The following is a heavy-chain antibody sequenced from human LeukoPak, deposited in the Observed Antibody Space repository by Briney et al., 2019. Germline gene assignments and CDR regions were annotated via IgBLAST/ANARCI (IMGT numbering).Heavy chain of an antibody. CDR2: ISSSSSYI. D-gene: IGHD3/OR15-3a*01. CDR3: ARDDLRNGMDV. CDR1: GFTFSSYS. Sequence: GSLRLSCAASGFTFSSYSMNWVRQAPGKGLEWVSSISSSSSYIYYADSVKGRFTISRDNSKNTLYLQMNSLRAEDTAVYYCARDDLRNGMDVWGQGTTVTVSS. J-gene: IGHJ6*02. V-gene: IGHV3-21*04.